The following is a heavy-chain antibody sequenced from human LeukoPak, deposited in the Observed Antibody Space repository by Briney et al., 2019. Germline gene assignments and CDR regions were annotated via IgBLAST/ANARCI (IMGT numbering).Heavy chain of an antibody. D-gene: IGHD2-2*01. Sequence: RGSLRLSCAASGFTFSSYEMNWVRQAPGKGLEWVSYISSSGSTIYYADSVRGRFTISRDNAKNSLYLQMNSLRAEDTAVYYCARGGFSTTTCYDYWGQGTLVTVSS. CDR2: ISSSGSTI. CDR1: GFTFSSYE. CDR3: ARGGFSTTTCYDY. J-gene: IGHJ4*02. V-gene: IGHV3-48*03.